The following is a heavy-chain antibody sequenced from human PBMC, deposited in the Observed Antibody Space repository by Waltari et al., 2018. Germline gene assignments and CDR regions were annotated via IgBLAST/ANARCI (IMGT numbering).Heavy chain of an antibody. CDR1: GGSISSYY. CDR3: ARGGGEDY. D-gene: IGHD2-15*01. J-gene: IGHJ4*02. Sequence: QVQLQESGPGLVKPSETLSLTCTVSGGSISSYYWSWIRQPPGKGLEWIGYIYYSGSTTYNPSLKSRVTISVDTSKNQFSLKLSSVTAADTAVYYCARGGGEDYWGQGTLVTVSS. V-gene: IGHV4-59*01. CDR2: IYYSGST.